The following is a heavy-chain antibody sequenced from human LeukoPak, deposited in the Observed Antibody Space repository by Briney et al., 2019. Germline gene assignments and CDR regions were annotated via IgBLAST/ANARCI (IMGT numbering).Heavy chain of an antibody. CDR3: ARDRRVVTYYYFDY. Sequence: GGSLRLSCAASGFTFRSYEMNWVRQAPGKGLEWVSYISSSGSTIYYADSVKGRFTTCRDNAKNSLYLQMNSLRGEDTAVYYCARDRRVVTYYYFDYWGQGTLVTVCS. CDR1: GFTFRSYE. J-gene: IGHJ4*02. CDR2: ISSSGSTI. D-gene: IGHD2-21*02. V-gene: IGHV3-48*03.